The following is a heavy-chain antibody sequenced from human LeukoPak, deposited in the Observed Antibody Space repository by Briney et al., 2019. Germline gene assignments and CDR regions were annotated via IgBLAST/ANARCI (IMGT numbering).Heavy chain of an antibody. V-gene: IGHV4-39*07. D-gene: IGHD4-23*01. Sequence: SETLSLTCTVSGGSISGSSYCWGWIRQPPGKGLEWVGSISYSGNTYYNPSLKSRVTISVDTSKNQFSLKLSSVTAADTAVYYCATSTLGYYYYGMDVWGQGTTVTVSS. CDR3: ATSTLGYYYYGMDV. CDR1: GGSISGSSYC. J-gene: IGHJ6*02. CDR2: ISYSGNT.